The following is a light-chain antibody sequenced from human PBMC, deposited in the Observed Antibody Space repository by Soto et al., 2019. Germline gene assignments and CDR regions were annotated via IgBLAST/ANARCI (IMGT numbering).Light chain of an antibody. CDR3: CSSAGGFTWV. CDR2: YVS. CDR1: SSDV. V-gene: IGLV2-11*01. Sequence: QSVLTQPRSVSGSPGQSVTISSTGTSSDVVSWYQQRPGKAPKLIIFYVSQRPSGVPDRFSASKSGNTASLTISGLQAEDEADYYSCSSAGGFTWVFGGGTKLTVL. J-gene: IGLJ3*02.